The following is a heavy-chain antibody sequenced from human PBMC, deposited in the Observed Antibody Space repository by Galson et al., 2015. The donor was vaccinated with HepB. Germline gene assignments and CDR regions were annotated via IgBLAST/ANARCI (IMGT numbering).Heavy chain of an antibody. CDR2: MFNSGGT. CDR3: ARDVCSGANCYLLRTSGMDV. V-gene: IGHV4-31*03. D-gene: IGHD2-2*01. CDR1: GFSLSTSGMC. J-gene: IGHJ6*02. Sequence: LVKPTQTLTLTCTFSGFSLSTSGMCVSWIRQLPGKGLEWIGYMFNSGGTYYSPPLQSRVTISLDTSKNQFSLNLRSVTAVDAAVYYCARDVCSGANCYLLRTSGMDVWGQGTTVTVSS.